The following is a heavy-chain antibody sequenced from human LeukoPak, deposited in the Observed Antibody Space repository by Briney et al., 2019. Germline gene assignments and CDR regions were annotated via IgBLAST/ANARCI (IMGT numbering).Heavy chain of an antibody. V-gene: IGHV1-18*01. CDR3: ARRGGSYSHSDF. D-gene: IGHD1-26*01. J-gene: IGHJ4*02. CDR2: VSAFNGNT. CDR1: GYTFSSYS. Sequence: GASVKVSCKASGYTFSSYSIIWVRQAPGQGLEWMGWVSAFNGNTDYAPKLQGRVTMTTDTSTTTAYMELRSLTSDDTAVYYCARRGGSYSHSDFWGQGTLVTVSS.